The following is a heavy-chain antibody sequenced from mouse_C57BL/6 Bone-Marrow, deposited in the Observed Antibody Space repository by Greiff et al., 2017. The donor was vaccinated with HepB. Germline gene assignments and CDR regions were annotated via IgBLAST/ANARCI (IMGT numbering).Heavy chain of an antibody. J-gene: IGHJ4*01. V-gene: IGHV1-80*01. CDR2: IYPGDGDT. CDR3: AALTTVVARAMDY. CDR1: GYAFSSYW. D-gene: IGHD1-1*01. Sequence: QVQLQQSGAELVKPGASVKISCKASGYAFSSYWMNWVKQRPGKGLEWIGQIYPGDGDTNYNGKFKGKATLTADKSSSTAYMELRSLTSEDSAVYFCAALTTVVARAMDYWGQGTSVTVSS.